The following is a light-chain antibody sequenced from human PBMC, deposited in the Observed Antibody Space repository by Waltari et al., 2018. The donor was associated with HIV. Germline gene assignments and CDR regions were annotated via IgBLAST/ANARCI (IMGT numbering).Light chain of an antibody. J-gene: IGLJ2*01. CDR3: QAWDSNTVV. V-gene: IGLV3-1*01. Sequence: SYELTQPPSVSVSPGQTASISCSGAKLGDTYASWYQQRPGQSPIVVIQQDTKRPSGIPERFSGANSGNTATLTVSGTQAMDEADYYCQAWDSNTVVFGGGTKLTVL. CDR1: KLGDTY. CDR2: QDT.